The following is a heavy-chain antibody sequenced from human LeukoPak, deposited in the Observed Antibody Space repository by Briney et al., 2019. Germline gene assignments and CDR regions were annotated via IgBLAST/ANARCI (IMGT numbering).Heavy chain of an antibody. CDR2: IRYDGNNK. Sequence: GGSLRLSCAASGFTFSSYWMSWVRQAPGKGLEWVAFIRYDGNNKYYADSVKGRFTISRDNFKNTLYLQMNSLRAEDTAVYYCAKLISPYDYWGQGTLVLVSS. CDR3: AKLISPYDY. CDR1: GFTFSSYW. V-gene: IGHV3-30*02. J-gene: IGHJ4*02.